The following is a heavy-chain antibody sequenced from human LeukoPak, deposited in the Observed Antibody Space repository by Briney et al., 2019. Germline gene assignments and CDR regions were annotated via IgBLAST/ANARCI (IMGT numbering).Heavy chain of an antibody. D-gene: IGHD3-10*01. CDR3: AGDTELGGNYYYYYGMDV. CDR2: IYYSGST. Sequence: PSETLSLTCTVSGGSISSYYWSWIRQPPGKGLEWIGYIYYSGSTNYNPSLKSRVTISVDTSKNQFSLKLSSVTAADTAVYYCAGDTELGGNYYYYYGMDVWGQGTTVTVSS. V-gene: IGHV4-59*01. J-gene: IGHJ6*02. CDR1: GGSISSYY.